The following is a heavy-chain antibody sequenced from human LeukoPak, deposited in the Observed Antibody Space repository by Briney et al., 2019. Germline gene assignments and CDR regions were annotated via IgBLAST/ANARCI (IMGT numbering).Heavy chain of an antibody. Sequence: GESLKISCKGSGYSFTSYWIGWVRQMPGKGLGWMGIIYPGDSDTRYSPSFQGQVTISADKSISTAYLQWSSLKASDTAMYYCARYAPHSGYDDGLDYWGQGTLVTVSS. V-gene: IGHV5-51*01. CDR3: ARYAPHSGYDDGLDY. D-gene: IGHD5-12*01. J-gene: IGHJ4*02. CDR1: GYSFTSYW. CDR2: IYPGDSDT.